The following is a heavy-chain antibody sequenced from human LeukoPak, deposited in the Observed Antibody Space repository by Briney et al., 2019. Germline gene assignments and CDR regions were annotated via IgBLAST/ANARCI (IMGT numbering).Heavy chain of an antibody. CDR1: GISVSGYW. J-gene: IGHJ3*02. CDR3: ASGAVRTWFFDI. Sequence: PGGSLRLSCAASGISVSGYWFHWVRQAPGKGLVWVSRINSDGSSTSYADSVKGRFTISRDNAKNTLYLQMNSLRAEDTAVYYCASGAVRTWFFDIWGQGTMATVSS. D-gene: IGHD1-7*01. CDR2: INSDGSST. V-gene: IGHV3-74*01.